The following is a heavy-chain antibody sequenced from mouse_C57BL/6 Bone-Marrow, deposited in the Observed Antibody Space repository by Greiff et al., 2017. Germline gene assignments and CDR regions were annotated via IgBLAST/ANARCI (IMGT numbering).Heavy chain of an antibody. J-gene: IGHJ1*03. CDR1: GYTFTDYY. V-gene: IGHV1-75*01. CDR3: ARGVYYGSSYGYFDV. CDR2: IFPGSGST. Sequence: QVQLQQSGPELVKPGASVKISCKASGYTFTDYYINWVKQRPGQGLEWIGWIFPGSGSTYYNEKFKGKATLTVDKSSSTAYMLLSSLTSEDSAFYVCARGVYYGSSYGYFDVWCTGTTVTVSS. D-gene: IGHD1-1*01.